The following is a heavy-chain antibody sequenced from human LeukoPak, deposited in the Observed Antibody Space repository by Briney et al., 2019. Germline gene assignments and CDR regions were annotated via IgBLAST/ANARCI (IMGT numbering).Heavy chain of an antibody. V-gene: IGHV4-34*01. CDR2: INHSGST. D-gene: IGHD1-26*01. CDR1: GGSFSGYY. CDR3: ARESPKASEIVGATLYYFDY. Sequence: SETLSLTCAVYGGSFSGYYWSWIRQPPGKGLEWIGEINHSGSTNYNPSLKSRVTISVDTSKNQFSLKLSSVTAADTAVYYCARESPKASEIVGATLYYFDYWGQGTLVTVSS. J-gene: IGHJ4*02.